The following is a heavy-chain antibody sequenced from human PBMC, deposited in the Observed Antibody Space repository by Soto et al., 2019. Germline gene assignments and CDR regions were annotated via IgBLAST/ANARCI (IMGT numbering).Heavy chain of an antibody. D-gene: IGHD1-1*01. V-gene: IGHV2-5*02. J-gene: IGHJ4*02. Sequence: QITLKESGPTLVKPTQTLTLTCTFSGFSLTTSGVGVGWIRQPPGKALECLALIYWDDEKRYSPSLKSRLSITKDTSNNQVVLTMTNMDPVDTATYFCAHSPLGQLLLYFDFWGQGTLVTVSS. CDR1: GFSLTTSGVG. CDR3: AHSPLGQLLLYFDF. CDR2: IYWDDEK.